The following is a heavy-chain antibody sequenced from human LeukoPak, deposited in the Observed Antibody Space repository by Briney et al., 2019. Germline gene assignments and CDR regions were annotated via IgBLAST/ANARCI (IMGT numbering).Heavy chain of an antibody. Sequence: ASVKVSCKASGYTLTSYDINWVRQATGQGLEWMGWMNPNSGNTGYAQKFQGRVTMTRNTSISTAYMELSSLRSEDTAVYYCARVAGDMDAFDIWGQGTMVTVSS. J-gene: IGHJ3*02. V-gene: IGHV1-8*01. CDR2: MNPNSGNT. CDR1: GYTLTSYD. CDR3: ARVAGDMDAFDI. D-gene: IGHD6-19*01.